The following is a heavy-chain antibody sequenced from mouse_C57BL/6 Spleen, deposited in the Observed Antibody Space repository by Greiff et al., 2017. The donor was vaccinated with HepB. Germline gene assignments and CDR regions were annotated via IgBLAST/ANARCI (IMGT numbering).Heavy chain of an antibody. J-gene: IGHJ3*01. V-gene: IGHV1-81*01. CDR2: IYPRSGNT. Sequence: QVQLKESGAELARPGASVKLSCKASGYTFTSYGISWVKQRTGQGLEWIGEIYPRSGNTYYNEKFKGKATLTADKSSSTAYMELRSLTSEDSAVYFCARSLTTVVAEDWFAYWGQGTLVTVSA. D-gene: IGHD1-1*01. CDR3: ARSLTTVVAEDWFAY. CDR1: GYTFTSYG.